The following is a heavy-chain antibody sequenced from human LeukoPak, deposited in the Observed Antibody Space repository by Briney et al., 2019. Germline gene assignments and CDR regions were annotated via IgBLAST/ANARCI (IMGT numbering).Heavy chain of an antibody. J-gene: IGHJ4*02. CDR2: INPNSGGT. D-gene: IGHD5-12*01. V-gene: IGHV1-2*02. CDR3: AIDSGYSNLLGY. Sequence: ASVKVSFKASGYTFTGYYIQWVRQAPGQGLEWMGWINPNSGGTNYAQKFQGRVTMTRDTSISTAYMELSRLRSDDTAVYYCAIDSGYSNLLGYWGQGTLVTVSS. CDR1: GYTFTGYY.